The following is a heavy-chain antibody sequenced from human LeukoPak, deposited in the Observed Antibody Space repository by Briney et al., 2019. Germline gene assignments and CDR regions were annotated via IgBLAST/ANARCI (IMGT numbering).Heavy chain of an antibody. CDR1: GFTFTADG. Sequence: SLSLSCAASGFTFTADGMNSGRQAPGNELKCVAVISYDGSNTYYADSVNGRFTISRDNSKNTLSLQMNSVRAEDTAVYYCAKSPRGRSRISRFDYWGQGILVTVSS. CDR2: ISYDGSNT. D-gene: IGHD3-16*01. V-gene: IGHV3-30*18. J-gene: IGHJ4*02. CDR3: AKSPRGRSRISRFDY.